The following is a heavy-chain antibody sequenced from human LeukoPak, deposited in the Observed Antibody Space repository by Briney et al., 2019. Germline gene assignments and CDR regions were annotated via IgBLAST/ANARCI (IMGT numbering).Heavy chain of an antibody. J-gene: IGHJ4*02. Sequence: GSLRLSCAASGFTFRTSGMNWVRQAPGKGLEWVSYISSSGTTISYAQSVKGRFTITRDNAQNSLTLHMNTLRSDHTAVFFCAKDGGTHFDHWGQGTLVTVSS. CDR3: AKDGGTHFDH. CDR1: GFTFRTSG. CDR2: ISSSGTTI. D-gene: IGHD1-26*01. V-gene: IGHV3-48*01.